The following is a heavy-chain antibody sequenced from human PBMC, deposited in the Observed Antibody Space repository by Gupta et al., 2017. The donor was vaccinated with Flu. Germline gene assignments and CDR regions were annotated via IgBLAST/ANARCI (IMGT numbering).Heavy chain of an antibody. CDR1: GFTFSSYS. V-gene: IGHV3-21*01. D-gene: IGHD2-21*02. Sequence: EVQLVESGGGLVKPGGSLRLSCAASGFTFSSYSMTWVRQAPGKGLEWVSSISSSSSYIYYADSVRGRFTISRDNAKNSLYLQMNSLRAEDTAVYYCAREGVVTAFDYWGQGTLVTVSS. CDR3: AREGVVTAFDY. CDR2: ISSSSSYI. J-gene: IGHJ4*02.